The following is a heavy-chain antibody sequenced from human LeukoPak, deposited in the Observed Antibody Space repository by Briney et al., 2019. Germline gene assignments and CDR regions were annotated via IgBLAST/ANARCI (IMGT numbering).Heavy chain of an antibody. V-gene: IGHV1-46*01. CDR3: ARSIGAVSHYYYYMDV. CDR2: INPSGGST. J-gene: IGHJ6*03. Sequence: ASVKVSCKASRSTFSSNYIHWVRQAPGQGLEWMGIINPSGGSTSNAQKFQGRVAMTWDTSTSTVYMELSSLRFEDTALYYCARSIGAVSHYYYYMDVWGKGTTVTVSS. CDR1: RSTFSSNY. D-gene: IGHD6-13*01.